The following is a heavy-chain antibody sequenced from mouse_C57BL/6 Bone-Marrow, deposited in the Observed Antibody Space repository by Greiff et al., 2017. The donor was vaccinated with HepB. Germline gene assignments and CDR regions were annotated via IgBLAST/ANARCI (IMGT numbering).Heavy chain of an antibody. V-gene: IGHV1-47*01. CDR2: FHPYNDDT. Sequence: QVQLQQSGAELVKPGASVKMSCKASGYTFTTYPIEWMKQNHGKSLEWIGNFHPYNDDTKYNEKFKGKATLTVEKSSSTVYLELSRLTSDDSAVYYCARRGYYDYDWPYAMDYWGQGTSVTVSS. J-gene: IGHJ4*01. D-gene: IGHD2-4*01. CDR1: GYTFTTYP. CDR3: ARRGYYDYDWPYAMDY.